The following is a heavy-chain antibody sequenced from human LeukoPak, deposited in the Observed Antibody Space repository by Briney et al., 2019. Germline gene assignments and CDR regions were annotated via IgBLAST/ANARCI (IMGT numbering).Heavy chain of an antibody. V-gene: IGHV4-59*01. CDR2: VYYTGNT. D-gene: IGHD1/OR15-1a*01. CDR3: TGAGSWNNANFDY. J-gene: IGHJ4*02. Sequence: PSETMSLTCTDTGGSISGYFWNWIREAPGKGLEWIGFVYYTGNTTNNLSLKSRVTLSVHTSKNHFSLKLRSMTSAHTAVYFFTGAGSWNNANFDYWGQGILVTVSS. CDR1: GGSISGYF.